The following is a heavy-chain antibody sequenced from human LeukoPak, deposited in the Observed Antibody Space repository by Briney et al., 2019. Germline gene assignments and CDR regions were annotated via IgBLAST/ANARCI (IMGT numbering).Heavy chain of an antibody. J-gene: IGHJ3*02. CDR3: AAPWEGIVVVPAAIPDAFDI. V-gene: IGHV3-21*01. D-gene: IGHD2-2*02. CDR1: GFTFSSYS. Sequence: PGGSLRLSCAASGFTFSSYSMNWVRQAPGKGLEWVSSISSSSSYIYYADSVKGRFTISRDNAKNSLYLQMNSLRAEDTAVYYCAAPWEGIVVVPAAIPDAFDIWGQGTMVTVSS. CDR2: ISSSSSYI.